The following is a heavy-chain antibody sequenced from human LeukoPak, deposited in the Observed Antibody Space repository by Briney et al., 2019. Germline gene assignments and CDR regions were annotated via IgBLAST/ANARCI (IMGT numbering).Heavy chain of an antibody. CDR2: VNESGGT. J-gene: IGHJ5*02. V-gene: IGHV4-34*01. D-gene: IGHD1-26*01. CDR3: ARGQGATVPQVGKNWFDP. CDR1: VDSFSNYY. Sequence: SETLSLTCAVYVDSFSNYYWNWIRQTPGKGLEWIGEVNESGGTNINPSLRSRVILSVDTSKNQFSLKLVSMTAADTAIYYCARGQGATVPQVGKNWFDPWGQGTWVIVSS.